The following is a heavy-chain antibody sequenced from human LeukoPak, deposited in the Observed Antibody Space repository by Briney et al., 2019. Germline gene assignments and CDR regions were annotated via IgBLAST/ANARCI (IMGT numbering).Heavy chain of an antibody. CDR1: GYSFTSYW. V-gene: IGHV5-51*01. CDR2: IYPGDSDT. CDR3: ATLVGYGSFFDY. J-gene: IGHJ4*02. Sequence: GESLKISCKGSGYSFTSYWIGWVRHVPGKGLEYMGIIYPGDSDTRYSPSFQGQVTISADNSISTAYLQWSSLKASDTAMYYCATLVGYGSFFDYWGQGTLDTVSS. D-gene: IGHD3-10*01.